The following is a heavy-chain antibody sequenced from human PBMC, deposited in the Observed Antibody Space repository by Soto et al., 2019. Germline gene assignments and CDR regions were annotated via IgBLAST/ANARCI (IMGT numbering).Heavy chain of an antibody. D-gene: IGHD5-18*01. CDR1: GGTFSSYT. CDR2: IIPILGIA. V-gene: IGHV1-69*02. J-gene: IGHJ4*02. CDR3: ARAGGTAVVRDYFDY. Sequence: QVQLVQSGAEVKKPGSSVKVSCKASGGTFSSYTISWVRQAPGQGLEWMGRIIPILGIANYAQKFQGRVTITADKSTSTAYMELSSLRSEDTAVYYCARAGGTAVVRDYFDYWGQGTLVTVSS.